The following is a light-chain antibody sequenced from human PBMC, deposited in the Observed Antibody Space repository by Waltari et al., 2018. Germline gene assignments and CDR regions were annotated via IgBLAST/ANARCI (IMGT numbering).Light chain of an antibody. CDR1: SSNIGSNT. J-gene: IGLJ2*01. CDR2: SNK. V-gene: IGLV1-44*01. CDR3: AAWDDSPGGPVV. Sequence: QSVLTQPPSASGTPGQRVTISCSGSSSNIGSNTVNWYQPLPGAAPKLLIYSNKQRPSGAPDRVSGTKSGTSASLAIGGRQSEDEGDYYCAAWDDSPGGPVVFGGGTKLTVL.